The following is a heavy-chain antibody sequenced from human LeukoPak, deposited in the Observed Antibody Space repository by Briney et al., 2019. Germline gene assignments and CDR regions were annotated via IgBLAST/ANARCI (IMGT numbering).Heavy chain of an antibody. CDR2: IYSGGST. Sequence: GGSLRLSCAASGFTVSSNYMSWVRRAPGKGLEWVSVIYSGGSTYYADSVKGRFTISRHNSKNTLYLQMNSLRAEDTAVYYCAREYCSGGSCYGGMDVWGQGTTVTVSS. CDR3: AREYCSGGSCYGGMDV. D-gene: IGHD2-15*01. J-gene: IGHJ6*02. CDR1: GFTVSSNY. V-gene: IGHV3-53*04.